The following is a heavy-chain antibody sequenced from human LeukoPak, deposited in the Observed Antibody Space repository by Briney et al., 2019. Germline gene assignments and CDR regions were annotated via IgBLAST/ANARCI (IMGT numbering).Heavy chain of an antibody. CDR3: ARATLSDYYFNY. CDR1: GYTFTSYY. J-gene: IGHJ4*02. V-gene: IGHV1-46*01. CDR2: INPSGGST. Sequence: GASVNVSCMASGYTFTSYYMHWVRQAPGQGLEWMGIINPSGGSTSYAQKFQGRVTMTRDTSTNTVYMELSSLRSEDTAVYFCARATLSDYYFNYWGQGTLVTVSS.